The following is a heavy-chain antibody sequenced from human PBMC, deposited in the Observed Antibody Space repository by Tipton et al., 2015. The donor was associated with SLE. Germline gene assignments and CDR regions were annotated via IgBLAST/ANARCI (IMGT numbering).Heavy chain of an antibody. CDR2: IKQDGSEK. CDR1: GFTFSSSW. V-gene: IGHV3-7*01. Sequence: SLRLSCAASGFTFSSSWMSWVRQAPGKGLEWVANIKQDGSEKYYVDSVKGRFTISRDNAKNSLYLQMNSLRAEDTAVYYCARDRVNVLRYFDWSYYFDYWGQGTLVTVSS. CDR3: ARDRVNVLRYFDWSYYFDY. J-gene: IGHJ4*02. D-gene: IGHD3-9*01.